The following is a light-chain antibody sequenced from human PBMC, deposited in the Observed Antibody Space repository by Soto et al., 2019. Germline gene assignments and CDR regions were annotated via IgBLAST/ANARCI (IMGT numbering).Light chain of an antibody. CDR3: QQYNKWLPLT. Sequence: EIVMTQSPATLSVSPGERATLSCRASQSVSSNLAWYQQKPGQAPRLLIYGASTRATGIPARFSGSGSGTEFTLTISSLQSEDFAVHYCQQYNKWLPLTFGGGTKVEIK. V-gene: IGKV3D-15*01. CDR1: QSVSSN. CDR2: GAS. J-gene: IGKJ4*01.